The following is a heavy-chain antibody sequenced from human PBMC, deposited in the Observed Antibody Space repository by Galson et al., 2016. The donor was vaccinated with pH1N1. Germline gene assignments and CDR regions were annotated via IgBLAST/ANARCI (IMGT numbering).Heavy chain of an antibody. D-gene: IGHD6-6*01. CDR2: INDGGGDT. CDR1: GFSFSSYA. Sequence: SLRLSCAASGFSFSSYAMTWVRQAPGKGLEWVASINDGGGDTYYADSVQGRLTISRDNSKNTVSLQMNSPRAEDTAVFYCARSSDVTAYHGLDVWGQGTTVSVSS. V-gene: IGHV3-23*01. CDR3: ARSSDVTAYHGLDV. J-gene: IGHJ6*02.